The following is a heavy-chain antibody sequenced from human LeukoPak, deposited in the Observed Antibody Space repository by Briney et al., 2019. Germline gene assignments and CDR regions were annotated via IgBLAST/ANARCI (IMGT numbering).Heavy chain of an antibody. D-gene: IGHD4-17*01. CDR1: GFTFSSYS. J-gene: IGHJ3*02. CDR3: ARDPYGDWFGAFDI. Sequence: GGSLRLSCAASGFTFSSYSMNWVRQAPGKGLEWVSSISSSSSYIYYADSVKGRFAISRDNAKNSLYLQTNSLRAEDTAVYYCARDPYGDWFGAFDIWGQGTMVTVSS. V-gene: IGHV3-21*01. CDR2: ISSSSSYI.